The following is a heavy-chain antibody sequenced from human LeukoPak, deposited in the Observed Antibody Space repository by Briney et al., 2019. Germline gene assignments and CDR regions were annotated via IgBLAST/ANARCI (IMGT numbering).Heavy chain of an antibody. CDR2: ISNSGREI. J-gene: IGHJ4*02. Sequence: GGSLRLSCAASEFSVGSNYMTWVRQAPGKGLEWVSYISNSGREINYADSVKGRFTISRDNAMSSLYLQMNSLRVEDTAVYYCGRGHWGLDYWGQGTLVTVSS. CDR3: GRGHWGLDY. V-gene: IGHV3-11*04. D-gene: IGHD7-27*01. CDR1: EFSVGSNY.